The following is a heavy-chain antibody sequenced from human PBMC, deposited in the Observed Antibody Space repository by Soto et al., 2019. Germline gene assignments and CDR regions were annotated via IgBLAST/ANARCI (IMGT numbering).Heavy chain of an antibody. D-gene: IGHD3-22*01. V-gene: IGHV1-8*01. CDR3: ARSHPARSITMIVVVRYYYYFGMDV. CDR2: MNPNSGNT. Sequence: QVQLVQSGAEVKKPGASVKVSCKASGYTFTSYDINWVRQATGQGLEWMGWMNPNSGNTGYAQKFQGKVTMTRNTSISTAYMVLSRLRSEDTAVYYCARSHPARSITMIVVVRYYYYFGMDVWGQGTTVTVSS. J-gene: IGHJ6*02. CDR1: GYTFTSYD.